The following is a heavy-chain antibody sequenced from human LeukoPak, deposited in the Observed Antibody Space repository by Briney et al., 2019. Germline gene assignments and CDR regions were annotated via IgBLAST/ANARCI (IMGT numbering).Heavy chain of an antibody. CDR1: GFIFSNYW. CDR3: ARPNVGATAYAFDS. J-gene: IGHJ4*02. Sequence: PGGSLRLSCAASGFIFSNYWLTWVRQAPGKGLEWVAHIKQDGSEIYYVDSAKGRFTISRDNAKSSLYLQMNNLRVEDTAVYYCARPNVGATAYAFDSWGQGTLVTVSS. CDR2: IKQDGSEI. D-gene: IGHD1-26*01. V-gene: IGHV3-7*01.